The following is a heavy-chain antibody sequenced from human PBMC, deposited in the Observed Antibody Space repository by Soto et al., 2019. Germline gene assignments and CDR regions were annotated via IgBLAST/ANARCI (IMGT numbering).Heavy chain of an antibody. D-gene: IGHD4-17*01. J-gene: IGHJ4*02. CDR1: GGSISSYY. CDR3: ARRYGDYFDP. V-gene: IGHV4-59*08. CDR2: IYYSGST. Sequence: SETLSLTCTVSGGSISSYYWIWIRQPPGKGLEWIGYIYYSGSTNYNPSLKSRVTISVDTSKNQFSLKLSSVTAADTAVYYCARRYGDYFDPWGQGTLVTVSS.